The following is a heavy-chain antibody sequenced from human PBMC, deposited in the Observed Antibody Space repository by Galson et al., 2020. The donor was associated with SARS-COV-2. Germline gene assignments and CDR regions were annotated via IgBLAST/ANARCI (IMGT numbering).Heavy chain of an antibody. CDR3: AIRTAAAGGWFDP. CDR2: THYSGNT. D-gene: IGHD6-13*01. V-gene: IGHV4-39*01. J-gene: IGHJ5*02. Sequence: SETLSLTCTVSGVSITSTDFHWGWIRQPPGKGLEWIGNTHYSGNTYYNPSLQSRVTIFMDTSKNQFALKLTSVTVADTAVYYCAIRTAAAGGWFDPWGQGTLVTVSS. CDR1: GVSITSTDFH.